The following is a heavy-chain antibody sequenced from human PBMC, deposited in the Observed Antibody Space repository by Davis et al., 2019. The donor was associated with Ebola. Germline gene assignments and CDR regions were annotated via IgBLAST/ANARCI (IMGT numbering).Heavy chain of an antibody. V-gene: IGHV3-33*01. D-gene: IGHD3-3*01. J-gene: IGHJ4*02. Sequence: LSLTCAASGFTFSSYGMHWVRQAPGKGLEWVAVIWYDGSNKYYADSVKGRFTISRDNSKNTLYLQMNSLRAEDTAVYYCARGSGAFDYWGQGTLVTVSS. CDR2: IWYDGSNK. CDR1: GFTFSSYG. CDR3: ARGSGAFDY.